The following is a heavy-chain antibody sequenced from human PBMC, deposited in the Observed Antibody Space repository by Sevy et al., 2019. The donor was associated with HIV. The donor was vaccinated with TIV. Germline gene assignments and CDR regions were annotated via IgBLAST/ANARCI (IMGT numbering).Heavy chain of an antibody. CDR3: ARVGRVTMVRGVIIGGDFDY. D-gene: IGHD3-10*01. Sequence: GGSLRLSCAASGFTFSDYYMSWIRQAPGKGLEWVSYISRSGSTIYYADSVKGRFTISRDNAKNSLYLQMNSLRAEDTAVYYCARVGRVTMVRGVIIGGDFDYWGQGTLVTVSS. V-gene: IGHV3-11*01. CDR1: GFTFSDYY. CDR2: ISRSGSTI. J-gene: IGHJ4*02.